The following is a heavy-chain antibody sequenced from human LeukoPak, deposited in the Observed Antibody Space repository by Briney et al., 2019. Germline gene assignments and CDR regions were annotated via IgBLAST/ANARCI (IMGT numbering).Heavy chain of an antibody. J-gene: IGHJ4*02. CDR2: ISWNSGSI. Sequence: PGGSLRLSCVASGFTFDDYAMHWVRQAPGKGLEWVSGISWNSGSIGYADSVKGRFTISRDNAKNSLYLQMNSLRAEDTALYYCATSSSWGQGTLVTVSS. D-gene: IGHD6-13*01. CDR3: ATSSS. V-gene: IGHV3-9*01. CDR1: GFTFDDYA.